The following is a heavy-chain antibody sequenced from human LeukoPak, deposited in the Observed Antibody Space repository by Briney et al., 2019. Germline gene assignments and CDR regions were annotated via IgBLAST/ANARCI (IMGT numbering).Heavy chain of an antibody. CDR2: ISSSGSTI. D-gene: IGHD3-10*01. J-gene: IGHJ4*02. CDR1: GFTFSSYE. CDR3: AKVANYYYGSESYYFFEH. V-gene: IGHV3-48*03. Sequence: PGGSLRLSCAASGFTFSSYEMNWVRQAPGRGREGGSYISSSGSTIYYADSVKGGFTISRDNAKSSLYLQMNSLRAEDTAVYYCAKVANYYYGSESYYFFEHWGQGTPVTASS.